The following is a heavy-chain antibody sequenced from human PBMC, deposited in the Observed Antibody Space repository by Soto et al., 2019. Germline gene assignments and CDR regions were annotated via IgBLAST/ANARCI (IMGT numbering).Heavy chain of an antibody. J-gene: IGHJ4*02. Sequence: SETLSLTCAVYGGSFSGYYWTWIRQPPGTGLEWIGEINHSGSTNYNPSLKSRVTISVDTSKNQFSLKLSSVTAADTAVYYCARTLPNRQLFDSWSQGTLVTVSS. CDR1: GGSFSGYY. D-gene: IGHD1-1*01. CDR2: INHSGST. CDR3: ARTLPNRQLFDS. V-gene: IGHV4-34*01.